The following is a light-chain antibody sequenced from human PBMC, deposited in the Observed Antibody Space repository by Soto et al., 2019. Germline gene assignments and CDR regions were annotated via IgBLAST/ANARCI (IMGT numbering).Light chain of an antibody. CDR3: QQYNGY. CDR1: QSISSW. J-gene: IGKJ4*01. CDR2: KAS. Sequence: DLQMTQSPSTLSASVGDRVTITCRARQSISSWLAWYQQKPGKAPKLLIYKASNLESGVPSRFSGSGSGTEFNLTICRLQPEDFATYYCQQYNGYFGGGTKVEIK. V-gene: IGKV1-5*03.